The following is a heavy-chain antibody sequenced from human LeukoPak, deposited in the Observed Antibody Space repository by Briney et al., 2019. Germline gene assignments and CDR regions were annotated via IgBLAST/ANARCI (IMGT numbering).Heavy chain of an antibody. D-gene: IGHD2-2*01. Sequence: PGRSLRLSCAASGFTFSTYDMHWVRQAPGKRLEWVSYISYGESNIYYADSVKGRFTISRDNSKNTLYLQMNSLRGDDTAVYYCARGTDFTSSYYYNYPMDVWGKGTTVTVSS. CDR1: GFTFSTYD. J-gene: IGHJ6*03. CDR3: ARGTDFTSSYYYNYPMDV. CDR2: ISYGESNI. V-gene: IGHV3-30*04.